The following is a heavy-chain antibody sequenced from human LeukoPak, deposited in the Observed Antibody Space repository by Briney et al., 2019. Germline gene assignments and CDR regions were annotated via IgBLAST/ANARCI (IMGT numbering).Heavy chain of an antibody. CDR3: ATQTESTGHDAFDI. V-gene: IGHV1-8*01. J-gene: IGHJ3*02. CDR1: GYTFTSYD. Sequence: GASVKVSCKASGYTFTSYDINWVRQATGQGLEWMGWMNPNSGNTGYAQKFQGRVTMTRNTSISTAYMELSSLRSEDTAVYYCATQTESTGHDAFDILGQGTMVTVSS. CDR2: MNPNSGNT.